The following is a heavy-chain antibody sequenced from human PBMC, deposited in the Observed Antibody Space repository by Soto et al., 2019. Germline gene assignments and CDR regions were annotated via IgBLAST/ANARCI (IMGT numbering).Heavy chain of an antibody. V-gene: IGHV3-7*01. D-gene: IGHD3-16*01. CDR1: GFTFSRYW. CDR2: MKYDGSEK. Sequence: EVQLVESGGGLVEPGGSLRLSCAASGFTFSRYWMSWVRQAPGKGLEWVANMKYDGSEKYYLDSVKGRFTISRDNAKNSLYLEMTDLRAEDAAGYFCARDRGGLGAEVDYVGQGTLVTVSS. J-gene: IGHJ4*02. CDR3: ARDRGGLGAEVDY.